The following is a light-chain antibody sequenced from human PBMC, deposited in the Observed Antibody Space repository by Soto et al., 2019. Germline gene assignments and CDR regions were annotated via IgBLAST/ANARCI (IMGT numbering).Light chain of an antibody. CDR3: QQYNDRPYA. CDR1: QSVSSN. CDR2: GAS. Sequence: EIVMTQSPATLSVSPGERATLSCRASQSVSSNLAWFQQKPGQAPRLLINGASNRANAIPTRFSGSGSGTVAPSTSSSQQDEDFAVYCWQQYNDRPYAFGQGTNLEIK. V-gene: IGKV3D-15*01. J-gene: IGKJ2*01.